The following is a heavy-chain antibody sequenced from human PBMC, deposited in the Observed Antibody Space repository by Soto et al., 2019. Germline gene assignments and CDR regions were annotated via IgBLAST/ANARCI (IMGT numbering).Heavy chain of an antibody. CDR3: ARGQDFWGGRQQPIDS. CDR1: GGSISSGDYY. Sequence: SETLSLTCTVSGGSISSGDYYWSWIRQHPGKGLEWIGYIYYSGSTYYNPSLKSRVTISVDTSKNQFSLKLSSVTAADTAVYYCARGQDFWGGRQQPIDSWGQGTLVTVSS. D-gene: IGHD3-3*01. CDR2: IYYSGST. V-gene: IGHV4-30-4*01. J-gene: IGHJ4*02.